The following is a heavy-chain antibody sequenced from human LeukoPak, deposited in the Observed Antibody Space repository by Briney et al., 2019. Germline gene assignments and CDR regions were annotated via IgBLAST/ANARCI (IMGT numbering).Heavy chain of an antibody. CDR1: VFPFSSYW. CDR3: AREGSSWYRREIDY. CDR2: IKQDGSEK. V-gene: IGHV3-7*01. Sequence: GGSLRLSCAASVFPFSSYWMRWVRQAPAKGLEWVANIKQDGSEKYYVHSVKGRFTISRDNAKNSLYLQMNSLRAEDTAVYYCAREGSSWYRREIDYWGQGTLVTVSS. J-gene: IGHJ4*02. D-gene: IGHD6-13*01.